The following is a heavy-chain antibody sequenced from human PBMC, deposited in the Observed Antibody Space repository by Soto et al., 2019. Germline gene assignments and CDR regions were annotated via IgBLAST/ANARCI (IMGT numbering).Heavy chain of an antibody. CDR1: GFTFSDFG. J-gene: IGHJ6*02. Sequence: LRLSCVASGFTFSDFGMHWVRQGPGKGLEWLAVISEDAETDFHADSVKGRFTVSRDNFKETLYLQMNSLTTDDSGVYFCAKAPFRRPYYFYGMDVWGQGTTVTVSS. V-gene: IGHV3-30*18. CDR2: ISEDAETD. CDR3: AKAPFRRPYYFYGMDV. D-gene: IGHD3-10*01.